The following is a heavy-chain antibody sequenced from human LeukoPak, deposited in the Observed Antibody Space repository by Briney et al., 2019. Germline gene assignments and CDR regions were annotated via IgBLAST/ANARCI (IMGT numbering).Heavy chain of an antibody. D-gene: IGHD1-26*01. V-gene: IGHV3-64*02. J-gene: IGHJ4*02. Sequence: GGSLGLSCVASGFSFRNYAIHWVRQAPGKGLEYVSVINSDGRITYYADSVKGRFTISRDNSKNTVYLQMGSLRGEDMAVYYCTRDGGSFCDFDYWGQGALVTVSS. CDR1: GFSFRNYA. CDR2: INSDGRIT. CDR3: TRDGGSFCDFDY.